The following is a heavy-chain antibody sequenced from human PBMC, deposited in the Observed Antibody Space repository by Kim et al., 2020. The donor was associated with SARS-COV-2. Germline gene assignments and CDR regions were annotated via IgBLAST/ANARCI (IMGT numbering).Heavy chain of an antibody. CDR3: SKVNGSGSYGFDY. D-gene: IGHD3-10*01. Sequence: YAEPVKTRFTISRDKSKDTLYLQMNSLRAEDTAVSYWSKVNGSGSYGFDYWGQGTLVTVSS. V-gene: IGHV3-23*01. J-gene: IGHJ4*02.